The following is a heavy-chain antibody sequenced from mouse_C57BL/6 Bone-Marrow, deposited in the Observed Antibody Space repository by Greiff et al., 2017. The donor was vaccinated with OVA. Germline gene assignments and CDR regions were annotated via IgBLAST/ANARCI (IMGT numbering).Heavy chain of an antibody. J-gene: IGHJ3*01. Sequence: VQLQQSGPELVKPGASVKISCKASGYAFSSSWMNWVKQRPGKGLEWIGRIYPGDGDTNYNGKFKGKATLTADKSSSTAYMQLSSLTSEDSAVYFCARETTVNAYWGQGTLVTVSA. D-gene: IGHD1-1*01. V-gene: IGHV1-82*01. CDR1: GYAFSSSW. CDR2: IYPGDGDT. CDR3: ARETTVNAY.